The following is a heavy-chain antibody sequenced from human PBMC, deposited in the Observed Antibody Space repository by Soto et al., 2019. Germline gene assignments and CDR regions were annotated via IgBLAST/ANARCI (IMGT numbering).Heavy chain of an antibody. V-gene: IGHV4-34*01. D-gene: IGHD2-15*01. CDR1: GGSFSGYY. CDR2: INHSGST. J-gene: IGHJ4*02. Sequence: PSETLSLTCAVYGGSFSGYYWSWIRQPPGKGLEWIGEINHSGSTNYNPSLKSRVTISVDTSKNQFSLKLSSVTAADTAVYYCARDCSGGSCYSGDYWGQGTLVTV. CDR3: ARDCSGGSCYSGDY.